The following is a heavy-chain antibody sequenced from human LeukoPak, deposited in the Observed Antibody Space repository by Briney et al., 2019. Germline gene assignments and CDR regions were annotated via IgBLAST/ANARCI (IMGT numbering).Heavy chain of an antibody. Sequence: PSETLSLTCTVSGGSISSSSYYWGWIRQPPGKGLEWIGSIYYSGSTYYNPSLKSRVTISVDTSKNQFSLKLSSVTAADTAVYYCARIGLAVATLAFGYWGQGTLVTVSS. CDR1: GGSISSSSYY. D-gene: IGHD6-19*01. V-gene: IGHV4-39*07. J-gene: IGHJ4*02. CDR2: IYYSGST. CDR3: ARIGLAVATLAFGY.